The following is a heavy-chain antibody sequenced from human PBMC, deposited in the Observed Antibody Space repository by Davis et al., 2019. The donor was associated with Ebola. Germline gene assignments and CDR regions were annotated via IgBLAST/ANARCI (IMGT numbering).Heavy chain of an antibody. V-gene: IGHV3-48*03. D-gene: IGHD1-1*01. J-gene: IGHJ6*02. CDR2: ISTYGTTI. CDR1: GFTFSSYE. CDR3: ARGERRYYDYNGMDV. Sequence: GESLKISCVASGFTFSSYEMNWVRQAPGKGLEWLSYISTYGTTIYYGDSVKGRFTISRDNAKNSLYLQMHSLRPEDTAVYYCARGERRYYDYNGMDVWGQGTTVTVSS.